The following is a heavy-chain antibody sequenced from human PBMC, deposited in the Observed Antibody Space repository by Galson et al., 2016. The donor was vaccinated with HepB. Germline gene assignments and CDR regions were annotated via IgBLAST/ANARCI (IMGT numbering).Heavy chain of an antibody. CDR1: GFRFSGYA. V-gene: IGHV3-64D*08. D-gene: IGHD5-18*01. J-gene: IGHJ4*02. CDR3: VRQPTYGYPFDY. Sequence: SLRLSCAASGFRFSGYAMTWVRQAPGKGLQYVAGISYNGGTTHYADSVKGRFTISRDNSKNTLYLQTSSLRVEDTSVYFCVRQPTYGYPFDYWGQGTLVTVSS. CDR2: ISYNGGTT.